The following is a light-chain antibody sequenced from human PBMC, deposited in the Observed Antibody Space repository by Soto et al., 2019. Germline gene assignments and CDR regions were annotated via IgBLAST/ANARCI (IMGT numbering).Light chain of an antibody. Sequence: EIVLTQSPATLSVSPGEGATHSCRASQNVSTYLAWYQQKPGQGPRLLIYNASTRATGIPARFSGRGSRTDFTLTSTRLSREDSVVYYCHLRRTPVTFGGGTKVDI. J-gene: IGKJ4*01. CDR1: QNVSTY. CDR2: NAS. V-gene: IGKV3-11*01. CDR3: HLRRTPVT.